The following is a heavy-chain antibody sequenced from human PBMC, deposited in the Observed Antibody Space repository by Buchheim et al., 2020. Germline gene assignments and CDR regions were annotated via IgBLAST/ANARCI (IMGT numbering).Heavy chain of an antibody. V-gene: IGHV4-61*01. Sequence: QVQLQQWGAGLLKPSETLSVTCTVSGGSVTSGNFYWSWIRQPPGKGLEWIGYIYSSGSTNYHPSLKRRVSISVDTSKNQFSLKLNSVTAADSAVYYCARAHYYDVTGYYSYDFDYWGQGT. D-gene: IGHD3-22*01. J-gene: IGHJ4*02. CDR3: ARAHYYDVTGYYSYDFDY. CDR1: GGSVTSGNFY. CDR2: IYSSGST.